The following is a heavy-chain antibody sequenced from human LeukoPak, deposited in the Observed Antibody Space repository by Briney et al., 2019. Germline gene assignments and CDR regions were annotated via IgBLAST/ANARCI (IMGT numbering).Heavy chain of an antibody. CDR2: ISSSGSTI. Sequence: GGSLRLSCAASGFTFSDYYMSWIRQAPGKGLEWVSYISSSGSTIYYADSVKGRFTISRDNAKNSLYLQMNSLRAEDTAVYYCARAGLGYCSSTSCYTDYYYYYMDVWGKGTTVTVSS. J-gene: IGHJ6*03. CDR1: GFTFSDYY. V-gene: IGHV3-11*01. CDR3: ARAGLGYCSSTSCYTDYYYYYMDV. D-gene: IGHD2-2*02.